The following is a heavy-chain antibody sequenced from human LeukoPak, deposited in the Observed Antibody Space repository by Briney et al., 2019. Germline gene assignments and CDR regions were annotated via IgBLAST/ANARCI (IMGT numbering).Heavy chain of an antibody. CDR2: ISYDGSNK. CDR3: ATGLIAAPFDY. Sequence: GGSLRLSCAASGFTFSSYGMHWVRQAPGKGLEWVAVISYDGSNKYYADSVKGRFTISRDNSKNTLYLQMNSLRAEDTAVYYCATGLIAAPFDYWGQGTLVTVSS. V-gene: IGHV3-30*03. J-gene: IGHJ4*02. D-gene: IGHD6-6*01. CDR1: GFTFSSYG.